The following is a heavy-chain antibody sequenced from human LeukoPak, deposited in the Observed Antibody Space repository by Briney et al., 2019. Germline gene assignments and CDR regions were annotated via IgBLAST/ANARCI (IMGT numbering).Heavy chain of an antibody. CDR2: IGIDSGNT. CDR1: GFTFSDYS. CDR3: AKDPYDILTGFDY. J-gene: IGHJ4*02. V-gene: IGHV3-21*04. D-gene: IGHD3-9*01. Sequence: GGSLRLSCAASGFTFSDYSMNWVRQAPGRGLEWISYIGIDSGNTNYADSVKGRFTISGDKAKNSLYLQMNTLRVEDTAVYYCAKDPYDILTGFDYWGQGTLVTVSS.